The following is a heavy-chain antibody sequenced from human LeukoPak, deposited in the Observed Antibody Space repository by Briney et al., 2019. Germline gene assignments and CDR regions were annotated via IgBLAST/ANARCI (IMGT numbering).Heavy chain of an antibody. CDR1: GFNFDDYG. CDR2: INWNGGST. Sequence: PGGSLRLSCAASGFNFDDYGMSWVRQAPGKGLEWVSGINWNGGSTGYADSVKGRFTISRDNAKNSLYLQMNSLRAEDTALYYCARVPIAAAGRVDFDYWGQGTLVTVSS. CDR3: ARVPIAAAGRVDFDY. J-gene: IGHJ4*02. V-gene: IGHV3-20*04. D-gene: IGHD6-13*01.